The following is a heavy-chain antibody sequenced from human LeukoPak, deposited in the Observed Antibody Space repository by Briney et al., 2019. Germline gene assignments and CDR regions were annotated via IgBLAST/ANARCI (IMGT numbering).Heavy chain of an antibody. Sequence: GGSLRLSCAASGFTFSSYSMNWVRQAPGKGLEWVSSISSSSSYIYYADSVKGRFTISRDNAKNSLYLQMNSLRAEDTAVYYCARGRISGSPNWFDPWGQGTLVTVSS. J-gene: IGHJ5*02. CDR1: GFTFSSYS. D-gene: IGHD6-25*01. CDR3: ARGRISGSPNWFDP. CDR2: ISSSSSYI. V-gene: IGHV3-21*01.